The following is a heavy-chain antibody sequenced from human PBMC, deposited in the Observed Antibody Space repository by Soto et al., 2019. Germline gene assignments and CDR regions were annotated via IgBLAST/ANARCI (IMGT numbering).Heavy chain of an antibody. J-gene: IGHJ4*02. V-gene: IGHV1-18*01. CDR3: ARIRDLRFFDSPYFDY. CDR2: ISAYNGNT. CDR1: GYTFTNYA. D-gene: IGHD3-9*01. Sequence: ASVKVSCKASGYTFTNYAIIWVRQAPGQGLEWMGWISAYNGNTNYAQKFQGRVTMTTDTSTTTAYMELRSLRSDDTAVFYCARIRDLRFFDSPYFDYWGQGTLVTLSS.